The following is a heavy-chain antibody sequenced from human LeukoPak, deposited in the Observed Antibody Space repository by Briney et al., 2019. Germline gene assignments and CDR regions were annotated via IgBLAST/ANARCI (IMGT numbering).Heavy chain of an antibody. D-gene: IGHD5-18*01. J-gene: IGHJ4*02. Sequence: PGESLQISRKGSGYNFPSYWIGWVRQMPGKGLEWMGIIYPDDSDTRYSPSFQGQVTISADKSISTAYLQWSSLKASDTAMYYCARHHDETAMILDYWGQGTLVTVSS. CDR2: IYPDDSDT. CDR1: GYNFPSYW. CDR3: ARHHDETAMILDY. V-gene: IGHV5-51*01.